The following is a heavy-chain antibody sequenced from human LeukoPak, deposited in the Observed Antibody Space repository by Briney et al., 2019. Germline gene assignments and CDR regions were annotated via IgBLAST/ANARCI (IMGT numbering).Heavy chain of an antibody. CDR3: ARDLDFGSGRSLGAFDI. V-gene: IGHV3-7*03. J-gene: IGHJ3*02. Sequence: TGGTLRLSCAVSGSTFSRYWMSWVRQAPGKGLEWVASIKEDGNEKYYVDSVRGRFTISRDNAKNSPYLQMNSLRAEDTAVYYCARDLDFGSGRSLGAFDIWGQGTMVSVSS. D-gene: IGHD3-10*01. CDR1: GSTFSRYW. CDR2: IKEDGNEK.